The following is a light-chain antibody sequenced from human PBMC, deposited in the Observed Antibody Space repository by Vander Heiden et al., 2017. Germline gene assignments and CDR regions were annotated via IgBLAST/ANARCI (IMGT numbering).Light chain of an antibody. J-gene: IGLJ2*01. CDR3: CSYAGSYPL. V-gene: IGLV2-11*01. CDR2: DVS. CDR1: SSDVGGYNY. Sequence: QSALTQPRSVSGSPGQSVTISCTGTSSDVGGYNYVSWYHHHPGKAPKLMIYDVSKRPSGVPDRFSGSKSGNTASLTISGLQAEDEAYYYCCSYAGSYPLFGGGTKLTVL.